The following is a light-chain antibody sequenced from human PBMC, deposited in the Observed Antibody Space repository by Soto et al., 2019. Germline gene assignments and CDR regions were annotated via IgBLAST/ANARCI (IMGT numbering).Light chain of an antibody. V-gene: IGKV1-5*03. Sequence: DSQMTQYPSTLSASVGDRVTITCRASQSISSWLAWYQQKPGKAPKLLISKASTLQSGVPPRFSGSGYRTEFTLTISSLQPDDFATYYCQQYERYPMTFGGGTKVDIK. CDR3: QQYERYPMT. CDR2: KAS. J-gene: IGKJ4*01. CDR1: QSISSW.